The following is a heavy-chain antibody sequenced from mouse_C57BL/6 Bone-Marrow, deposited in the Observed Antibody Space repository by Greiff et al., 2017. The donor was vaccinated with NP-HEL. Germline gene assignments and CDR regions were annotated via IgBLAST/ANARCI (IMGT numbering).Heavy chain of an antibody. V-gene: IGHV14-4*01. D-gene: IGHD1-1*01. CDR3: TTEGVDYAGD. CDR1: GFNIKDDY. J-gene: IGHJ2*01. Sequence: EVQLVESGAELVRPGASVKLSCTASGFNIKDDYMPWVKQRPEQGLEWIGWIDPENGGTEYASKFQGKATITADTSSNTAYLQLSSLTSEDTAVYYCTTEGVDYAGDWGQGTTLTVAS. CDR2: IDPENGGT.